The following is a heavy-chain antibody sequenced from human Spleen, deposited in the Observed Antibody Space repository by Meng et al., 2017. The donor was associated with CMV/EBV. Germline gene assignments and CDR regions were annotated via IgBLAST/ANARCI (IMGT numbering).Heavy chain of an antibody. J-gene: IGHJ3*02. D-gene: IGHD3-22*01. CDR3: ARGGYYYGDAFDI. CDR1: GFIFGSYW. CDR2: IKHDGSEK. Sequence: GGSLRLSCVGSGFIFGSYWMSWVRRAPGKGLEWVATIKHDGSEKFHVDSVEGRFTISRDNARNSLFLQMDTLRAEDTAVYYCARGGYYYGDAFDIWGQGTMVTVSS. V-gene: IGHV3-7*04.